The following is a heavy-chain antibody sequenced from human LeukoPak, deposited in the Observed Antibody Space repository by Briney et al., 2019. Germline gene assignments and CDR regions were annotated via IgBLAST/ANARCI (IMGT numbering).Heavy chain of an antibody. CDR1: GYTLTELS. CDR3: AAIAADDYYYYYYMDV. CDR2: FDPEDGET. D-gene: IGHD6-13*01. J-gene: IGHJ6*03. V-gene: IGHV1-24*01. Sequence: ASVKVSCKVSGYTLTELSMHWVRQAPGKGLEWMGGFDPEDGETIYAQKFQGRVTMTEDTSTDTAYMELSSLRSEDTAVYYCAAIAADDYYYYYYMDVWGKGTTVTVSS.